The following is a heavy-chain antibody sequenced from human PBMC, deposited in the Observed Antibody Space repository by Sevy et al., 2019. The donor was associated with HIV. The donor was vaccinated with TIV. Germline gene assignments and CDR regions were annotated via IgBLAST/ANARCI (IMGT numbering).Heavy chain of an antibody. J-gene: IGHJ4*02. Sequence: QLGGSLRLSCAASGFSLSDHAVSWVRQTPGKGLEWLAVISYNGRNQYYADSVKGRFTISKDDSKNTFYLQLNSLRAEDTAVYYCARFVGYCSGGRCSIIDFWGQGTLVTVSS. CDR2: ISYNGRNQ. V-gene: IGHV3-30*04. CDR3: ARFVGYCSGGRCSIIDF. D-gene: IGHD2-15*01. CDR1: GFSLSDHA.